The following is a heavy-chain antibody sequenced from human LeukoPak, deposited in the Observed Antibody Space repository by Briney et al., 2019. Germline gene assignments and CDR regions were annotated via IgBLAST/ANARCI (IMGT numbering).Heavy chain of an antibody. CDR3: AREGSMTARPFVSIDY. Sequence: SETLSLTXTVSGGSITSYYWSWLRQPAGKGLEWIGRIYATGSTDYNPSLENRVMMSVDTSKNQFSLKLSSMTAADTAVYYCAREGSMTARPFVSIDYWGQGTLVTVSS. J-gene: IGHJ4*02. V-gene: IGHV4-4*07. CDR1: GGSITSYY. D-gene: IGHD6-6*01. CDR2: IYATGST.